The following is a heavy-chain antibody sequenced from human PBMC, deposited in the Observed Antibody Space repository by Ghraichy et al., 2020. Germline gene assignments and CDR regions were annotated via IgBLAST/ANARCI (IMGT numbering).Heavy chain of an antibody. V-gene: IGHV4-39*01. CDR1: GGSISSSRYY. J-gene: IGHJ3*02. CDR2: IYYNEST. D-gene: IGHD1-20*01. Sequence: SQTLSLPCTVSGGSISSSRYYWGWIRQPPGKGLEWMGSIYYNESTYYNPSLKSRVTISVDTSKNQFSLKLSSVTAADTAGYYCARQLVTGIKGRGPFDIWGQGTMVTVSS. CDR3: ARQLVTGIKGRGPFDI.